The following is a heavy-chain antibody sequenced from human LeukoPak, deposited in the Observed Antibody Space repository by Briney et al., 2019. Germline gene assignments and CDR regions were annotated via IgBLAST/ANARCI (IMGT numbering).Heavy chain of an antibody. V-gene: IGHV3-23*01. CDR3: ATLPRSDLYWYFDL. CDR2: ISGSGGST. D-gene: IGHD3-10*01. Sequence: PGGSLRLSCAASGFTFSSYAMSWVRQAPGKGLEWVSAISGSGGSTYYADSVKGRFTISRDNSKNTLYLQMNSLRAEDTAVYYCATLPRSDLYWYFDLWGRGTLVTVSS. J-gene: IGHJ2*01. CDR1: GFTFSSYA.